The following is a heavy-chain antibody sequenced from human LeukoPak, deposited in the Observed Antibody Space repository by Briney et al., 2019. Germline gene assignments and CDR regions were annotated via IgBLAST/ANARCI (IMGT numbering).Heavy chain of an antibody. CDR1: GFTFSTYS. D-gene: IGHD6-13*01. Sequence: GGSLRLSCAASGFTFSTYSMNWVRQAPGKGLEWVSYISSSSFTIHYADSVKGRFTISRDNAKSSLYLQMNSLRADDTAVYYCARRIAGTATGGYFEPRGRGTLVSVSS. V-gene: IGHV3-48*04. J-gene: IGHJ2*01. CDR2: ISSSSFTI. CDR3: ARRIAGTATGGYFEP.